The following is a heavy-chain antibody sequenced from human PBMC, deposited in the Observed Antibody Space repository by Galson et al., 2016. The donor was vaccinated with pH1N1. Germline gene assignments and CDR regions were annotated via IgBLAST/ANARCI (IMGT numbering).Heavy chain of an antibody. J-gene: IGHJ5*02. D-gene: IGHD6-19*01. V-gene: IGHV4-39*01. CDR1: GGSISTTTYY. CDR2: IYYSERT. Sequence: SETLSLTCIVSGGSISTTTYYWDWIRQPPGKGLEWIGSIYYSERTYYNLSLKSRVTISVDTSKNEFSLNLSSVTAADSAVYFCSRRSGWPNWFDPWGQGTLVTVSS. CDR3: SRRSGWPNWFDP.